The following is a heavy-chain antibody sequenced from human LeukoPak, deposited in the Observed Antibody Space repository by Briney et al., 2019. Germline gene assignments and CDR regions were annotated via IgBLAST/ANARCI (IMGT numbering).Heavy chain of an antibody. V-gene: IGHV3-21*01. Sequence: SGGSLRLSCAASGFTFSSYSMNWVRQAPGKGLEWVSSISSSSSYIYYADSVKGRFTISRDNAKNSLYLQMNSLRAEDTAVYYCARVRSIGDYDYWGQGTLVTVSS. D-gene: IGHD4-17*01. CDR3: ARVRSIGDYDY. CDR2: ISSSSSYI. J-gene: IGHJ4*02. CDR1: GFTFSSYS.